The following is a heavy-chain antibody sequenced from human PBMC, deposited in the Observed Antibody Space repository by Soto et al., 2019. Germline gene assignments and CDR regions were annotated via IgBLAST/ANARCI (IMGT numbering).Heavy chain of an antibody. CDR2: IYYSGST. D-gene: IGHD6-19*01. CDR3: ASGAVAGTQGMDV. CDR1: GGSISSYY. J-gene: IGHJ6*03. Sequence: QVQLQESGPGLVKPSETLSLTCTVSGGSISSYYWSWIRQPPGKGLEWIGYIYYSGSTNYNPSLNVRVTISVDTSKNQFSLKLSSVTAADTAVYYCASGAVAGTQGMDVWGKGTTVTVSS. V-gene: IGHV4-59*01.